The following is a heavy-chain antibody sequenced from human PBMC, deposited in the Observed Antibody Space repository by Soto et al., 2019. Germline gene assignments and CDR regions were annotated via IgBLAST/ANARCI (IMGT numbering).Heavy chain of an antibody. D-gene: IGHD2-15*01. CDR2: IVVGSGNT. CDR3: ARHEDLGYCSGGSCSKPYYYYGMDV. CDR1: GFTFTSYA. Sequence: SVKVSCKASGFTFTSYAMQWVSQARGQRLEWIGWIVVGSGNTNYAQKFQERVTISADKSISTAYLQWSSLKASDTAMYYCARHEDLGYCSGGSCSKPYYYYGMDVWGQGTTVTVSS. J-gene: IGHJ6*02. V-gene: IGHV1-58*02.